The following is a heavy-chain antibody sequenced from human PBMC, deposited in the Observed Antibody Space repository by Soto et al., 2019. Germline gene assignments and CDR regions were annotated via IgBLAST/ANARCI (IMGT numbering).Heavy chain of an antibody. CDR3: ARGATIRAYYYYYYGMDV. Sequence: PSETLSLTCTVSGGSISSGDYYWSWIRQPPGKGLEWIGYIYYSGSTYYNPSLKSRVTISVDTSKNQFSLKLSSVTAADTAVYYCARGATIRAYYYYYYGMDVWGQGTTVTVSS. V-gene: IGHV4-30-4*01. CDR2: IYYSGST. J-gene: IGHJ6*02. D-gene: IGHD5-12*01. CDR1: GGSISSGDYY.